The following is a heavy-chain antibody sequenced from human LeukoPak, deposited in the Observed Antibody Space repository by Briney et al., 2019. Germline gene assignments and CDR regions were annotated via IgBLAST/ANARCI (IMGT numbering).Heavy chain of an antibody. J-gene: IGHJ5*02. CDR3: ARGADGVSSNSRGWFDP. CDR2: ISTSSSYI. V-gene: IGHV3-21*01. D-gene: IGHD2-15*01. CDR1: GFTFSSYS. Sequence: GGSLRLSCAASGFTFSSYSMNWVRQAPGKGLEWVSSISTSSSYIYYADLVKGRFTISRDNAKNSLYLQMNSLRVEDTAVYSCARGADGVSSNSRGWFDPWGQGTLVTVSS.